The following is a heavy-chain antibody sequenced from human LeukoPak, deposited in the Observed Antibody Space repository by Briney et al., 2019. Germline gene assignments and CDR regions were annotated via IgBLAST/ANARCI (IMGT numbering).Heavy chain of an antibody. D-gene: IGHD1-26*01. CDR1: GFTFSSYG. J-gene: IGHJ4*02. CDR3: ARAVGSYGPVGY. CDR2: IWYDGSNK. V-gene: IGHV3-33*01. Sequence: GGSLRLSCAASGFTFSSYGMHWVRQAPGKGLEWVAVIWYDGSNKYYADSVKGRFTISRDNSKNTLYLQMNSLRAEDTAVYYCARAVGSYGPVGYWGQGTLVTVSS.